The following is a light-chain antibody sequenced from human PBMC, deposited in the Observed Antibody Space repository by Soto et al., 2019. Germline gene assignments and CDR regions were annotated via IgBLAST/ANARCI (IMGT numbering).Light chain of an antibody. Sequence: QSALTQPASVSGSPGQSVNISCTGTSSDIGGYNYVSWYQHHPDKAPKLLISEVSNRPSGISNRFSGSKSGNTASLTISGLHADDEADYYCTSYRSSGTHCVFGTGTKLTVL. V-gene: IGLV2-14*01. CDR2: EVS. CDR3: TSYRSSGTHCV. J-gene: IGLJ1*01. CDR1: SSDIGGYNY.